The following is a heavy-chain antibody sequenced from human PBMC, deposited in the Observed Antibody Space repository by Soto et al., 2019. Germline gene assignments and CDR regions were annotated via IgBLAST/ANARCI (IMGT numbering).Heavy chain of an antibody. V-gene: IGHV4-34*01. CDR2: INHSVST. D-gene: IGHD2-8*01. CDR1: GGSFSGYY. Sequence: QVQLQQGGAGLLKPSETLSLTFAVYGGSFSGYYWTWIRQPPGTGLEWIGEINHSVSTNYNPSLKSLVTKSVGTSKNQFSLKLTSVTAADTAVYYCARDKITVLFNYWGQGTLVTVS. J-gene: IGHJ4*02. CDR3: ARDKITVLFNY.